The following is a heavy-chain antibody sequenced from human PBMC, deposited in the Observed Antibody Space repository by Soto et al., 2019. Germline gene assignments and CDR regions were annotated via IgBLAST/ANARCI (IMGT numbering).Heavy chain of an antibody. CDR2: IWYDGSNK. Sequence: GGSLRLSCAASGFTFSSYGMHWVRQAPGKGLEWVAVIWYDGSNKYYGDSVKGRFTISRDNSKNTLYLQMNSLRAEDTAVYYCARDPYQLLYFDYWGQGTLVTVSS. D-gene: IGHD2-2*01. CDR3: ARDPYQLLYFDY. J-gene: IGHJ4*02. V-gene: IGHV3-33*01. CDR1: GFTFSSYG.